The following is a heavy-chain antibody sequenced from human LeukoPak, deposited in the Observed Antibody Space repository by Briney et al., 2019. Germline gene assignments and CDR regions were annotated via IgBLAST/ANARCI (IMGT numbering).Heavy chain of an antibody. CDR1: GFTFSSYA. CDR3: ARDGLGVVAAMDY. J-gene: IGHJ4*02. D-gene: IGHD2-15*01. Sequence: PGGSLGLSCAASGFTFSSYAMSWVRQAPGKGLEWVSAISGSGGSTYYADSVKGRFTISRDNSKNTLYLQMNSLRAEDTAVYYCARDGLGVVAAMDYWGQGTLVTVSS. V-gene: IGHV3-23*01. CDR2: ISGSGGST.